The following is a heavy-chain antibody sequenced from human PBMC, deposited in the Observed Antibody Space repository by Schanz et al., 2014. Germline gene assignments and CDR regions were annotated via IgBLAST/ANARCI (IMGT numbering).Heavy chain of an antibody. CDR2: TRYDGNNK. Sequence: VQLLESGGALVRPGGSLRLSCAASGFTFSRYGMHWVRQAPGKGLEWVAATRYDGNNKYYVDSVKGRFTISRDNSKDTLYLQMSGLTPEDTAVYYCARGPIPIQGVPMDFWGQGTLVTVSS. J-gene: IGHJ4*02. CDR3: ARGPIPIQGVPMDF. D-gene: IGHD3-10*01. V-gene: IGHV3-33*01. CDR1: GFTFSRYG.